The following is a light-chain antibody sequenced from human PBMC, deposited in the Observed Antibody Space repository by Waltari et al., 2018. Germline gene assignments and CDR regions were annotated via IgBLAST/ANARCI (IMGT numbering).Light chain of an antibody. V-gene: IGLV2-14*01. CDR2: DVS. Sequence: QSALTQPASVSGSLGQSLTISCTGTHSDIGAYDYVYWYQQHPGKAPKLIPFDVSHRPAGISNRCSGAKSGDTASLTISGLQPEDEADYYCSSYSYITTLQIFGTGTRLTV. CDR1: HSDIGAYDY. J-gene: IGLJ1*01. CDR3: SSYSYITTLQI.